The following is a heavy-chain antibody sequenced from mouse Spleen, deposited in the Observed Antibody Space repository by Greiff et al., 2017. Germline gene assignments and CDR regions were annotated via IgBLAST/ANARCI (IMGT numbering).Heavy chain of an antibody. CDR2: ISSGGSYT. CDR3: ARQAYYYGSSNYYAMDY. J-gene: IGHJ4*01. V-gene: IGHV5-9-3*01. D-gene: IGHD1-1*01. CDR1: GFTFSSYA. Sequence: EVQLVESGGGLVKPGGSLKLSCAASGFTFSSYAMSWVRQTPEKRLEWVATISSGGSYTYYPDSVKGRFTISRDNAKNTLYLQMSSLRSEDTAMYYCARQAYYYGSSNYYAMDYWGQGTSVTVSS.